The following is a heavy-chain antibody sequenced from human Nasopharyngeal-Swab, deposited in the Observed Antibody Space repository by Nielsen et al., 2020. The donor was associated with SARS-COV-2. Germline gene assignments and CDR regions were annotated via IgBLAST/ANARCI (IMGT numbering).Heavy chain of an antibody. Sequence: GEFLKISCAASGFIFSDSAIHWVRQASEKGLEWVGRIRSKGNSYATEYAASVEGRFTISRDDSKNTAYLQMNSLITEDTAVYYCTRCGGSCYTGKDYWGQGTLVTVSS. CDR3: TRCGGSCYTGKDY. D-gene: IGHD2-15*01. J-gene: IGHJ4*02. CDR2: IRSKGNSYAT. CDR1: GFIFSDSA. V-gene: IGHV3-73*01.